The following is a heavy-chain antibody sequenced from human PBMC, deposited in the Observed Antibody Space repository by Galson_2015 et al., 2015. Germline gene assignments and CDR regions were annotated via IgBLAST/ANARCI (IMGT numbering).Heavy chain of an antibody. J-gene: IGHJ6*02. CDR2: IWYDGSNK. CDR1: GFTFSSYG. V-gene: IGHV3-33*01. Sequence: SLRLSCAASGFTFSSYGMNWVRQAPGKGLEWVAVIWYDGSNKYYADSVKGRFTISRDNSKNTLYLQMNSLRAEDTAVYYCARERGEGGYYYYGMDVWGQGTTFTVSS. D-gene: IGHD3-10*01. CDR3: ARERGEGGYYYYGMDV.